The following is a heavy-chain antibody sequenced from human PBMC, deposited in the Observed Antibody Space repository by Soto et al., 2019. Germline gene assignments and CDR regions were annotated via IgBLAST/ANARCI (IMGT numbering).Heavy chain of an antibody. D-gene: IGHD6-13*01. V-gene: IGHV3-11*06. CDR1: GFTFSDYY. CDR2: ISSSSSYT. Sequence: KSGGSLRLSCAASGFTFSDYYMSWIRQAPGKGLEWVSYISSSSSYTNYADSVKGRFTISRDNAKNSLYLQMNSLRAEDTAVYYCARGPGIAAYGDYYYGMDVWGQGTTVTVSS. CDR3: ARGPGIAAYGDYYYGMDV. J-gene: IGHJ6*02.